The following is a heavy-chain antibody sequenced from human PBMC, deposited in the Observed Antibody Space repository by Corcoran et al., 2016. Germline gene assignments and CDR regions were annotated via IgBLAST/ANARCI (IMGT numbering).Heavy chain of an antibody. CDR3: AREDVAARMFDY. V-gene: IGHV4-34*01. D-gene: IGHD6-6*01. Sequence: QVQLQQWGAGLLKPLETLSLTCAVYGGSFSGYYWSWIRQPPGKGLEWIGEINHSGSTNYNPSLKSRVTISVDTSKNQFSLKLSSVTAADTAVYYCAREDVAARMFDYWGQGTLVTVSS. CDR1: GGSFSGYY. CDR2: INHSGST. J-gene: IGHJ4*02.